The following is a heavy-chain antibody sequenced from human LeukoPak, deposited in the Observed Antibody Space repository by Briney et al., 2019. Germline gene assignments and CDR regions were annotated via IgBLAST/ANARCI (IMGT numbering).Heavy chain of an antibody. Sequence: PSETLSLTCAVYGGSFSGYYWSWIRQPPGKGLEWIGEINHSGSTNYNPSLRSRGTISLEKAKNQFSLKLSSVTAADTAVYYCARGGNTAMVISPPNAFDIWGQGTMVTVSS. V-gene: IGHV4-34*01. J-gene: IGHJ3*02. CDR2: INHSGST. CDR1: GGSFSGYY. CDR3: ARGGNTAMVISPPNAFDI. D-gene: IGHD5-18*01.